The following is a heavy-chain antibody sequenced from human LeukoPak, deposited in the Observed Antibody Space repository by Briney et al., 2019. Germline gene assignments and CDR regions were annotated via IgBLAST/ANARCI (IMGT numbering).Heavy chain of an antibody. CDR2: ISSGGSGT. D-gene: IGHD6-19*01. CDR1: GFTFSSYA. J-gene: IGHJ4*02. V-gene: IGHV3-23*01. Sequence: GGSLRLSCATSGFTFSSYAMSWVRQAPGKGLEWVSSISSGGSGTYYADSVKGRFTISRDKSKNTLYLQMNSLRAEDTAAYYCAKRDSSGWYSLDYLGQGTLVTVS. CDR3: AKRDSSGWYSLDY.